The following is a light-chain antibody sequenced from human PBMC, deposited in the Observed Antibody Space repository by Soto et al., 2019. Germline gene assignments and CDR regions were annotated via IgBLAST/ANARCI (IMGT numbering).Light chain of an antibody. CDR2: AAS. V-gene: IGKV1D-12*01. CDR3: QQANSFPIT. CDR1: QSIGNW. Sequence: DLQMTQSPSSVSASGGDRVTITCRASQSIGNWLAWYQQKPGKAPKLLIYAASTLQGGVPSRFSGSGSGTDFTLTISSLQPEDFATYYCQQANSFPITFGQGTRLEIK. J-gene: IGKJ5*01.